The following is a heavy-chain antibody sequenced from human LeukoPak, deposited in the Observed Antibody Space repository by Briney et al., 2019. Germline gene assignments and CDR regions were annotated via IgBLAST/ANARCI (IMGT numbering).Heavy chain of an antibody. CDR1: GYTFTSYA. D-gene: IGHD3-16*02. Sequence: ASVKVSFKASGYTFTSYAMHWGRPAPGQRLEWMGWVNAGNGNTKYSQEFQGRVTITRDTSASTAYMELSRLRSEDMAVYYCARARIRYDYVWGSYRPVLSDYWGQGTLVTVSS. J-gene: IGHJ4*02. CDR3: ARARIRYDYVWGSYRPVLSDY. V-gene: IGHV1-3*03. CDR2: VNAGNGNT.